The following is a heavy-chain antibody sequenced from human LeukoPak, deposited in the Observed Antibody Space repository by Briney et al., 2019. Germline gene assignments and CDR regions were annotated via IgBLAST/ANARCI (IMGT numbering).Heavy chain of an antibody. Sequence: ASVKVSCKASGYTFTGYYIHWVRQAPGQGLEWMGWINPNSGDTNFAQKFQDRVTMTRDASISTAYMELSRLRSDDTAVYYCARKLAVVTFDYWGQGTLVTVSS. CDR3: ARKLAVVTFDY. CDR2: INPNSGDT. CDR1: GYTFTGYY. D-gene: IGHD5-18*01. J-gene: IGHJ4*02. V-gene: IGHV1-2*02.